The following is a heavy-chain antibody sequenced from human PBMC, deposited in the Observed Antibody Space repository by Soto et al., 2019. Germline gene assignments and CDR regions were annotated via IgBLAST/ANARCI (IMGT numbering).Heavy chain of an antibody. J-gene: IGHJ4*02. D-gene: IGHD2-21*02. Sequence: QVQLVESGGGVVQPGRSLRLSCAASGFTFSSYGMHWVRQAPGKGLEGVAVISYDGCSKYYADSVKGLFTISRDNSKNPLYLQMNSLRAEDTALYYCAKDSRIVVVTAPYDYWGQGTLVTVSS. CDR2: ISYDGCSK. CDR3: AKDSRIVVVTAPYDY. CDR1: GFTFSSYG. V-gene: IGHV3-30*18.